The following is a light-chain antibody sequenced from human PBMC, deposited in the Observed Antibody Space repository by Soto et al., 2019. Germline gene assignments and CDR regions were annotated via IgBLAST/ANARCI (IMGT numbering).Light chain of an antibody. J-gene: IGKJ5*01. CDR2: KVS. CDR3: MQGSHWPPIT. CDR1: QSLVHRDGNTY. Sequence: DDVLTQSPLSPPVTLGQAASISCRSSQSLVHRDGNTYLSWFRQRPGQSPRRLIYKVSNREAGVPDRFSGSGSGTDFTLKISRVEAEDVGLYYCMQGSHWPPITFGQGTRLEIK. V-gene: IGKV2-30*02.